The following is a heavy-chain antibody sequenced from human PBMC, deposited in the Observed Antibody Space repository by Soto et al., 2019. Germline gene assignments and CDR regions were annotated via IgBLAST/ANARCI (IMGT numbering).Heavy chain of an antibody. V-gene: IGHV3-21*01. D-gene: IGHD4-17*01. J-gene: IGHJ4*02. CDR3: VTVVRDYGGGGIPDY. CDR2: ISRSSDYI. Sequence: EVQLVESGGDLVKPGGSLRLSCAASGFSFSSYTMDWVRQAPGKGLEWVSSISRSSDYIYYADSVKDRFTVSRDNAENSLSFERNSLTAEETAVYYCVTVVRDYGGGGIPDYWGQGTLVTVSS. CDR1: GFSFSSYT.